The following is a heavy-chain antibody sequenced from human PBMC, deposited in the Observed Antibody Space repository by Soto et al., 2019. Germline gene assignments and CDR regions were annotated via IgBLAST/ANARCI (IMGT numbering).Heavy chain of an antibody. CDR1: VFTFGSYA. CDR3: AREGAEDCSGGSCYRGDYYYGMDV. V-gene: IGHV3-30-3*01. CDR2: ISYDGNNK. J-gene: IGHJ6*02. D-gene: IGHD2-15*01. Sequence: GRSLRLSCAASVFTFGSYAMHWARYAPGKGLEWVAVISYDGNNKYYADSVKGRFTISRDNPKNTLYLQMNSLRAEDTAVYYCAREGAEDCSGGSCYRGDYYYGMDVSGQRTTVTVSS.